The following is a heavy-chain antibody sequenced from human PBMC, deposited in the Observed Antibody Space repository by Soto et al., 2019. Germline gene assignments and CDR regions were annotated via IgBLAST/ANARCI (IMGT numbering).Heavy chain of an antibody. Sequence: QVQLQESGPGLVKPSETLSLTCTVSGDSMTSYYWGWIRHPPGRGLESIGYIYYSGHTIYNPSLESRVTISIDTSKNQFSRNLTSVTAADTAVYFCARLAGNSFFQHWGQGTLVTVSS. CDR2: IYYSGHT. CDR3: ARLAGNSFFQH. D-gene: IGHD6-19*01. J-gene: IGHJ1*01. CDR1: GDSMTSYY. V-gene: IGHV4-59*01.